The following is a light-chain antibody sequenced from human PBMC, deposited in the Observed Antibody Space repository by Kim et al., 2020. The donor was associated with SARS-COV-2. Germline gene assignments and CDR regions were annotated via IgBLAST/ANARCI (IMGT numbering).Light chain of an antibody. Sequence: SPGERATLCCRARQGVSTSYVAGYQQKPGQAHRLLIYGASIRATGIPDRFSGSGSGTDFTLTISRLEPEDFAVYYCQQYGTSRGTFGQETKVDIK. CDR1: QGVSTSY. J-gene: IGKJ1*01. V-gene: IGKV3-20*01. CDR3: QQYGTSRGT. CDR2: GAS.